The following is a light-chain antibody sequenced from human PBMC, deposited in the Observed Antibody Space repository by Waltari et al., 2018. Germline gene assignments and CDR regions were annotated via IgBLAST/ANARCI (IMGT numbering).Light chain of an antibody. Sequence: DVVMTQSPLSLPVTLGQPASISCKPRQDLLHSDGNTYLSWFHQRPGQSPRRLIYNVSKRDSGVPDRFSGTGSGTDFTLKITRVEAEDVGFYYCMQGTSWPITFGQGTRLEI. CDR2: NVS. J-gene: IGKJ5*01. CDR3: MQGTSWPIT. V-gene: IGKV2-30*02. CDR1: QDLLHSDGNTY.